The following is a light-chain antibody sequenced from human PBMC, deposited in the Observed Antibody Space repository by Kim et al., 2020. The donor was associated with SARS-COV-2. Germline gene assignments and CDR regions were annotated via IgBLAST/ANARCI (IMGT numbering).Light chain of an antibody. Sequence: PPSVSVSPGQTARITCSGDALPKQYAYWYQQKPGQAPVLVIYKDSERPSGIPERFSGSSSGTTVTLTISGVQAEDEADYYCQSADSSWVFGGGTKLTVL. CDR2: KDS. CDR3: QSADSSWV. J-gene: IGLJ3*02. CDR1: ALPKQY. V-gene: IGLV3-25*03.